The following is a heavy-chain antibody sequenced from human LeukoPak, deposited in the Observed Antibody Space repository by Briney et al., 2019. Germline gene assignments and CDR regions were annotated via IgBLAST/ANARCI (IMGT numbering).Heavy chain of an antibody. CDR1: GYTFTGSY. CDR2: INPNTGGT. V-gene: IGHV1-2*06. D-gene: IGHD4-17*01. J-gene: IGHJ4*02. CDR3: AKETALDGDYSFDY. Sequence: ASVKVSCKASGYTFTGSYMQWVRQAPGHGLEWMGRINPNTGGTNYAQKFQGRVTMTRDTSISTAYMELSRLRSDDTAVYYCAKETALDGDYSFDYWGQGTLVTVSS.